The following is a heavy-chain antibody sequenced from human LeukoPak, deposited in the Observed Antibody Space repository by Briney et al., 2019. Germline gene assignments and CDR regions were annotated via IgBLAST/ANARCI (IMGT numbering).Heavy chain of an antibody. D-gene: IGHD4-11*01. CDR3: ARTYSNYSRYYYYYYMDV. J-gene: IGHJ6*03. Sequence: KTSETLSLTCIVSGGSISSGSYYWSWIRQPAGKGLEWIGRIYNSGSTNYNPSLKSRVTISVDTSKNHFSLRLSSVTAADTAVYYCARTYSNYSRYYYYYYMDVWGKGTTVTVSS. CDR1: GGSISSGSYY. CDR2: IYNSGST. V-gene: IGHV4-61*02.